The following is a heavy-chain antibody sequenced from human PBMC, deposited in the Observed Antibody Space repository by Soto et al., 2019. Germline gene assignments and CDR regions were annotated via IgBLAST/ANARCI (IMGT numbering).Heavy chain of an antibody. D-gene: IGHD3-22*01. Sequence: SETLSLTCAVSGGSISSGGYSWSWIRQPPGKGLEWIGYIYHSGSTYYNPSLKSRVTISVDRSKNQFSLKLSSVTAADTAVYYCARVAYYDSSGYPYFDYWGQGTLVTVSS. CDR3: ARVAYYDSSGYPYFDY. CDR1: GGSISSGGYS. J-gene: IGHJ4*02. V-gene: IGHV4-30-2*01. CDR2: IYHSGST.